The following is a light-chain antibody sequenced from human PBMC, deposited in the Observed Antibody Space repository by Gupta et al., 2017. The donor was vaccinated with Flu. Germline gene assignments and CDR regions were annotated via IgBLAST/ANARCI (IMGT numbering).Light chain of an antibody. J-gene: IGLJ1*01. Sequence: QSTLTQPPSASETPGHRVTISFSGTTSSIGSNAVNWYQHLPGTAPKLLVYNDNQRPSGVPDRFSGSKSGTSASLAISGLQSEDEAFYYCAAWDDSLNAYVFGSGTKVTAL. CDR1: TSSIGSNA. CDR2: NDN. V-gene: IGLV1-44*01. CDR3: AAWDDSLNAYV.